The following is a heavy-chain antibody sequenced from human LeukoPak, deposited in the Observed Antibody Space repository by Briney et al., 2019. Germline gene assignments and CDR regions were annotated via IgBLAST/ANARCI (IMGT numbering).Heavy chain of an antibody. D-gene: IGHD6-13*01. CDR1: GFTFSSYW. CDR2: IKQDGSEK. J-gene: IGHJ4*02. CDR3: ARQLYSSSWFDDY. Sequence: GGSLRLSCAASGFTFSSYWMSWVRQAPGKGLEWVANIKQDGSEKYYVASVKGRFTISRDNAKNSLYLQMNSLRAEDTAVYYCARQLYSSSWFDDYWGQGTLVTVSS. V-gene: IGHV3-7*02.